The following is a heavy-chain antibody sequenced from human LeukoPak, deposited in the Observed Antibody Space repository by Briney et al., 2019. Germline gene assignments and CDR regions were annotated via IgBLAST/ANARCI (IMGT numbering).Heavy chain of an antibody. J-gene: IGHJ4*02. Sequence: GESLKISCKGSGYRFNNYWIGWVRQMPGKGLEWMGLMYSGDSQTTYSPSFQDRVTISADKSISTAFLQWSSLKASDTAMYYCARRAPWNDGGHFDHWGQGTLVIVSS. V-gene: IGHV5-51*01. CDR1: GYRFNNYW. CDR2: MYSGDSQT. D-gene: IGHD1-1*01. CDR3: ARRAPWNDGGHFDH.